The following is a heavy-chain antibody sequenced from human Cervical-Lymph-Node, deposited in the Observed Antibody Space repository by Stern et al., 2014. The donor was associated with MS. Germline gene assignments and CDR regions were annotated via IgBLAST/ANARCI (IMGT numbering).Heavy chain of an antibody. J-gene: IGHJ6*02. CDR1: GFSLSNGRMG. CDR2: ILPNDEK. CDR3: ARIPSPSKEFWSGYLSAIGANEYYHGLDV. V-gene: IGHV2-26*01. Sequence: QITLKESGPVLVKPTETLTLTCTVSGFSLSNGRMGVSWIRQPPGMALEWLAHILPNDEKSYSLSLQTRLTISKDTSKSQVVLTMTNMEPVDTATYYCARIPSPSKEFWSGYLSAIGANEYYHGLDVWGQGSTVTVSS. D-gene: IGHD3-3*01.